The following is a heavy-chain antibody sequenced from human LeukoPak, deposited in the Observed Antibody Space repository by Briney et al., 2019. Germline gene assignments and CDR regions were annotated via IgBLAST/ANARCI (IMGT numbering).Heavy chain of an antibody. CDR3: ASVGGGLRLKGDDYGDPGDY. D-gene: IGHD4-17*01. Sequence: ASVKVSCKASGYTFTCYYMHWVRQAPGQGLEWMGWMNPNSGGTNYAQKFQGRVTMTRDTSISTAYMELSRLRSDDTAVYYCASVGGGLRLKGDDYGDPGDYWGQGTLVTVSS. V-gene: IGHV1-2*02. CDR1: GYTFTCYY. J-gene: IGHJ4*02. CDR2: MNPNSGGT.